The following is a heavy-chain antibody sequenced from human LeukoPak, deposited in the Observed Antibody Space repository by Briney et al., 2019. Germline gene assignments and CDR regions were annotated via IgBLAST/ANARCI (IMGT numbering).Heavy chain of an antibody. CDR3: ATLRITGTSHFDY. CDR1: GFTFSSYA. V-gene: IGHV3-30*01. D-gene: IGHD1-20*01. J-gene: IGHJ4*02. Sequence: GGSLRLSCAASGFTFSSYAMHWVRQAPGKGLEWVAVISYDGSNKYYADSVKGRFTISRDNSKNTLYLQMNSLRAEDTAVYYCATLRITGTSHFDYWGQGTLVTVSS. CDR2: ISYDGSNK.